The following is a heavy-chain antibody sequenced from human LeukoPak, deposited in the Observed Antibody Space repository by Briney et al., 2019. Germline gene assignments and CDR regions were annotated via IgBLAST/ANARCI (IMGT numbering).Heavy chain of an antibody. CDR3: ASGGGSYYSFDY. J-gene: IGHJ4*02. CDR2: ISSSGSTI. CDR1: GFTFSSYE. D-gene: IGHD1-26*01. V-gene: IGHV3-48*03. Sequence: GGSLRLSCAASGFTFSSYEMNWVRQAPGKGLEWVSYISSSGSTIYYADSVKGRFTISRDNAKNSLYLQMNSLRAEDTAVYYCASGGGSYYSFDYWGQGTLVTVSS.